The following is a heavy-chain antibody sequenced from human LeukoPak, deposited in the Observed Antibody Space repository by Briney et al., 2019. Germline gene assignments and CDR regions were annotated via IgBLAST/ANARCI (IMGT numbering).Heavy chain of an antibody. J-gene: IGHJ4*02. D-gene: IGHD2-2*02. CDR2: ISWDGST. Sequence: GGSLRLSCEASGFSFDDYAMHWVRQTPGKGLECVSLISWDGSTYYADSVKGRFTISRDNSKNSLYLQMKSLRAEDTALYYCVKGLRYTNTPFDYWGQGTLVTVSS. CDR3: VKGLRYTNTPFDY. CDR1: GFSFDDYA. V-gene: IGHV3-43D*03.